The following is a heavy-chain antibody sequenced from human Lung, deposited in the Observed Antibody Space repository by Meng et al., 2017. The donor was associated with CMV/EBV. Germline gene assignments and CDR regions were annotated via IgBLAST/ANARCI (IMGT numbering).Heavy chain of an antibody. CDR2: ISGSGATT. V-gene: IGHV3-23*01. J-gene: IGHJ5*02. CDR1: NDA. D-gene: IGHD3-3*01. Sequence: NDAMTWVRQDPGKGPEWVSAISGSGATTYYADSVKGRFTISRDNSKSTLYLQMNSLRAEDTAVYYCAKYIHYDFWSGYLGDNWLDPWGQGTLVTVSS. CDR3: AKYIHYDFWSGYLGDNWLDP.